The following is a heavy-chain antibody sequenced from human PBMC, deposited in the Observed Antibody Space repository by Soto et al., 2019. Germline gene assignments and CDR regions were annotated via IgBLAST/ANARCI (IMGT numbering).Heavy chain of an antibody. Sequence: PGGSLRLSCAASGFTFSSYSMNWVRQAPGKGLEWVSSISSSSSYIYYADSVKGRFTISRDNAKNSLYLQMNSLRAEDTAVYYCARGPAVAGTDFDYWGQGTLGTVS. D-gene: IGHD6-19*01. CDR2: ISSSSSYI. V-gene: IGHV3-21*01. J-gene: IGHJ4*02. CDR3: ARGPAVAGTDFDY. CDR1: GFTFSSYS.